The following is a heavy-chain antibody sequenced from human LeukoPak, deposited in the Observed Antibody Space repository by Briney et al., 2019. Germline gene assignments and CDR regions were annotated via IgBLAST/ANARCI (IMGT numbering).Heavy chain of an antibody. J-gene: IGHJ4*02. CDR2: IYYSGNT. Sequence: PSETLSLTCTVSGGSISSSRYYWGWIRQPPGKGLEWIGSIYYSGNTYYNPSLKSRVTVSVDTSKNQFSLNLNSVTAADTAVYYCAGTLVRGLIPIRYYFDYWGQGALVTVSS. CDR3: AGTLVRGLIPIRYYFDY. CDR1: GGSISSSRYY. D-gene: IGHD3-10*01. V-gene: IGHV4-39*01.